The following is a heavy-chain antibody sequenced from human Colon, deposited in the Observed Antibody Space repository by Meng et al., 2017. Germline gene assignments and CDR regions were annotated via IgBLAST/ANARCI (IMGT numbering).Heavy chain of an antibody. V-gene: IGHV3-53*01. Sequence: GGSLRLSCAASGFTASSNYMAWVRQAPGKGLECISIIYTGGTTHYADSVRGRFTISRDNSKNIISLQLNNLRAEDTAVYYCAKQFSASYGDTFDIWGQATMVTVSS. CDR2: IYTGGTT. J-gene: IGHJ3*02. CDR3: AKQFSASYGDTFDI. CDR1: GFTASSNY. D-gene: IGHD1-26*01.